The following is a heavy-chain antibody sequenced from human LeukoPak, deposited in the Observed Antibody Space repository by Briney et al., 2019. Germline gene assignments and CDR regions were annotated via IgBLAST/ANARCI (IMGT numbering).Heavy chain of an antibody. CDR3: AKDPAWGSSTHYYMDV. J-gene: IGHJ6*03. V-gene: IGHV3-23*01. CDR1: GFTFSSYG. CDR2: ISGSSGST. Sequence: GGSLRLSCAASGFTFSSYGMSWVRQAPGKGLEWVSAISGSSGSTYYADSVKGRFTISRDNSKNTLYLQMNSLRAEDTAVYYCAKDPAWGSSTHYYMDVWGKGTTVTISS. D-gene: IGHD2-2*01.